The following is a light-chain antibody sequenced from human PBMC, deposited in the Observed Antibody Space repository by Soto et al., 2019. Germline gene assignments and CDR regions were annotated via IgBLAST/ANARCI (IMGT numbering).Light chain of an antibody. CDR2: GNS. J-gene: IGLJ3*02. Sequence: QTVLTQPPSVSGAPVQRVTISCTGSSSNIGAGYDVHWSQQLPGTAPKLLIYGNSNRPSGVPDRFSGSKSGTSASLAITGLQAEDEADYYCQYYDSSLSGSVFGGGTKLTVL. CDR3: QYYDSSLSGSV. V-gene: IGLV1-40*01. CDR1: SSNIGAGYD.